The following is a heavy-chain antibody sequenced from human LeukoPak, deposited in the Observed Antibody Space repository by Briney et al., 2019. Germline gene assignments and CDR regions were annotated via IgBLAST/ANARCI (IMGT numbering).Heavy chain of an antibody. V-gene: IGHV1-18*01. CDR3: ARNSSDWYGYMDV. D-gene: IGHD6-19*01. CDR2: ISTYNGYA. CDR1: GYTFTSYG. Sequence: ASVKVSCKASGYTFTSYGISWVRQAPGQGLEWMGWISTYNGYANYAQKLQGRVTMTTETSTSTAYMELRSLRSDDAAVYYCARNSSDWYGYMDVWGKGTTVTVSS. J-gene: IGHJ6*04.